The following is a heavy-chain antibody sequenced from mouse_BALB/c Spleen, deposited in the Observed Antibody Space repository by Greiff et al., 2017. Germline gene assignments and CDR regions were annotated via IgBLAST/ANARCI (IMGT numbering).Heavy chain of an antibody. J-gene: IGHJ3*01. V-gene: IGHV2-4-1*01. CDR1: GFSLTSYG. CDR3: ARNWGVYYDYDGFAY. CDR2: IWSGGST. Sequence: VQLQQSGPGLVQPSQSLSITCTVSGFSLTSYGVHWVRQSPGKGLEWLGVIWSGGSTDYHAAFISRLSISKDNSKSQVFFKMNSLQADDTAIYYCARNWGVYYDYDGFAYWGQGTLVTVSA. D-gene: IGHD2-4*01.